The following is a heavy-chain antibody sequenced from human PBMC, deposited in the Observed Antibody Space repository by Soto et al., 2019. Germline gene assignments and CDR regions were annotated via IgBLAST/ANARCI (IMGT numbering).Heavy chain of an antibody. D-gene: IGHD6-6*01. CDR1: GFTFSSYS. Sequence: GGSLRLSCAASGFTFSSYSMNWVRQAPGKGLEWVSSISSSSSYIYYADSVKGRFTISRDNAKNSLYLQMNSLRAEDTAVYYCARDSVGSDHSSSSSTRASFDYWGQGTLVTVSS. J-gene: IGHJ4*02. CDR3: ARDSVGSDHSSSSSTRASFDY. CDR2: ISSSSSYI. V-gene: IGHV3-21*01.